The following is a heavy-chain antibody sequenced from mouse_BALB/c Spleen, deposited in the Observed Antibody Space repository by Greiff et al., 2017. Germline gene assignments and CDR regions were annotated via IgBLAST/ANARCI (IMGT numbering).Heavy chain of an antibody. J-gene: IGHJ4*01. Sequence: VQLQQSGPGLVAPSQSLSITCTVSGFSLTNSGVHWVRQSPGKGLEWLGVIWGDGSTNYNSAFKSRLSISKDNSKSQVFLKMNSLQTDDTARYYCAKEPAYYGNYRRGYAMDYWGQGTSVTVSS. V-gene: IGHV2-6-6*01. CDR3: AKEPAYYGNYRRGYAMDY. D-gene: IGHD2-10*01. CDR1: GFSLTNSG. CDR2: IWGDGST.